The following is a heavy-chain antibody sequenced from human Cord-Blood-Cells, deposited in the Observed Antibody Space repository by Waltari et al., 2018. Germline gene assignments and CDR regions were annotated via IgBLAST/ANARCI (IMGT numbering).Heavy chain of an antibody. CDR1: GGSISSGSYY. J-gene: IGHJ3*02. CDR3: ARDQGGSSSWYDAFDI. Sequence: QVQLQESGPGLVKPSQTLSLTCTVSGGSISSGSYYWSWIRQPAGKGLEWIGYIYTSGSTNHNPSLKSRVTISVDTSKNPFSLKLSSVTAADTAVYYCARDQGGSSSWYDAFDIWGQGTMVTVSS. V-gene: IGHV4-61*09. D-gene: IGHD6-13*01. CDR2: IYTSGST.